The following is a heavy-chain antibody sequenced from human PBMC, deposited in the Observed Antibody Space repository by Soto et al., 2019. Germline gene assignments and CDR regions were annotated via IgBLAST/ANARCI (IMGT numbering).Heavy chain of an antibody. J-gene: IGHJ5*02. V-gene: IGHV4-59*01. D-gene: IGHD3-10*01. CDR1: GGSISSYY. CDR2: IYYSGST. Sequence: PSETLSLTCTVSGGSISSYYWSWIRQPPGKGLEWIGYIYYSGSTNYNPSLKSRVTISVDTSKNQFSLKLSSVTAADTAVYYCARKELISNGDWFDPWGQGTLVTVSS. CDR3: ARKELISNGDWFDP.